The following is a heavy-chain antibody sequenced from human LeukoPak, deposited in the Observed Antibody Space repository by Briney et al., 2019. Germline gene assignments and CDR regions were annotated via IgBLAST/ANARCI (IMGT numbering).Heavy chain of an antibody. V-gene: IGHV4-59*08. CDR1: GGSISAYY. J-gene: IGHJ3*02. CDR2: IYYSGST. D-gene: IGHD1-20*01. Sequence: SETLSLTCTVSGGSISAYYWSWIRQPPGKGLEWIANIYYSGSTNYNPSLKSRVTVSVDTSKNQFSLRLSSVTAADTAVYYCARRAPIAGDNAFDIWGQGTMVTVSS. CDR3: ARRAPIAGDNAFDI.